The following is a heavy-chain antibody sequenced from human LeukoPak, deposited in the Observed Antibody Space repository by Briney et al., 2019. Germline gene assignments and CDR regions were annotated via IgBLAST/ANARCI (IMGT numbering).Heavy chain of an antibody. V-gene: IGHV4-39*07. J-gene: IGHJ4*02. CDR1: GGSISSSSYY. CDR3: ARDQNSSSGKDY. CDR2: IYYSGST. D-gene: IGHD6-6*01. Sequence: PPETLSLTCTVSGGSISSSSYYWGWIRQPPGKGLEWIGSIYYSGSTYYNPSLKSRVTISVDTSKNQFSLKLSSVTAADTAVYYCARDQNSSSGKDYWGQGTLVTVSS.